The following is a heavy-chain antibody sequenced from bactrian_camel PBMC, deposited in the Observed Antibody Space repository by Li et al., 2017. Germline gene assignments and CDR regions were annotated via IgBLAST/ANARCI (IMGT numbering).Heavy chain of an antibody. D-gene: IGHD5*01. CDR1: GHSRGSNC. J-gene: IGHJ4*01. Sequence: VQLVESGGGSVQTGGSLRLSCVVSGHSRGSNCVGWYRLPPGRAPAEREGIAAIRRSGGETWYAGSVKGRFTISRDNAKSTVNLRMNSLKPEDTAVYYCVRDRWSGWVTFSIFNYWGQGTQVTVS. CDR3: VRDRWSGWVTFSIFNY. V-gene: IGHV3S55*01. CDR2: IRRSGGET.